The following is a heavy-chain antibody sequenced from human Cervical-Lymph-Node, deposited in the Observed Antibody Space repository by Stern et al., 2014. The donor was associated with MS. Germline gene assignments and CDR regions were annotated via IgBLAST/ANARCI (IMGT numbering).Heavy chain of an antibody. Sequence: QVQLEESGPGLVKPSETLSLTCTVSGGSVSSGSYYWIWIRPPPGPGWEWLGYLYYSGSPYSNSSLNSRVAISDYTSKNQFFQKLSSVTAADTAVYYCARGGVGPSPLDYWGQGTLVTVSS. CDR2: LYYSGSP. CDR3: ARGGVGPSPLDY. V-gene: IGHV4-61*01. J-gene: IGHJ4*02. CDR1: GGSVSSGSYY. D-gene: IGHD3-3*01.